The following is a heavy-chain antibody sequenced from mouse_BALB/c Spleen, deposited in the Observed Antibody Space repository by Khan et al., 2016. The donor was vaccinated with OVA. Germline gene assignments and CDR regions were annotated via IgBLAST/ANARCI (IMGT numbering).Heavy chain of an antibody. J-gene: IGHJ2*01. CDR3: ARFYGGEFDY. CDR1: GYSITSDYA. D-gene: IGHD1-1*01. CDR2: ISYSGNT. Sequence: VQLKQSGPGLVKPSQSLSLTCTVTGYSITSDYAWNWIRQFPGNKLEWMGHISYSGNTKYNPSLKSRISITRDTSKNQFFLQLNSVTTEDTATYYCARFYGGEFDYWGQGTTLTVSS. V-gene: IGHV3-2*02.